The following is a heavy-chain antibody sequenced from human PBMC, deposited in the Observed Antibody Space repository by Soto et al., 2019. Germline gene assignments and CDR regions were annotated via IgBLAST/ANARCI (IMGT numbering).Heavy chain of an antibody. CDR2: ISSSSSYI. Sequence: GGSLRLSCAASGFTFSSYSMNWVRQAPGKGLEWVSSISSSSSYIYYADSVKGRFTISRDNAKNSLYLQMNRMRAEDTAVYYCARGDCSGGSCPAGDAFHIWGQGTMVTV. CDR1: GFTFSSYS. CDR3: ARGDCSGGSCPAGDAFHI. J-gene: IGHJ3*02. D-gene: IGHD2-15*01. V-gene: IGHV3-21*01.